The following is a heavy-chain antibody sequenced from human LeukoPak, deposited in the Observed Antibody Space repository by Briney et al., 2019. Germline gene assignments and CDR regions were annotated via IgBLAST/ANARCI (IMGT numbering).Heavy chain of an antibody. V-gene: IGHV3-64*01. CDR2: INDNGDNT. CDR3: ARVGRRTYDM. CDR1: GFTFSNYA. D-gene: IGHD1-1*01. J-gene: IGHJ3*02. Sequence: GGSLRLSCAASGFTFSNYAMSWVRQAPGKGLEYVSAINDNGDNTFYANSVKGRFTISRDNSKNTLYLQMGSLTAEDMALYYCARVGRRTYDMWGQGTMVTVSS.